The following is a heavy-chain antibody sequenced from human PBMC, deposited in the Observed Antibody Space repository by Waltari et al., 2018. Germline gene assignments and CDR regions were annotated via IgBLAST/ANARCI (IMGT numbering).Heavy chain of an antibody. D-gene: IGHD2-21*01. J-gene: IGHJ4*02. CDR2: ISSSSSYI. CDR1: GFTFSSYS. CDR3: ARGPPWGGDGAFDY. Sequence: EVQLVESGGGLVKPGGSLRLSCAASGFTFSSYSMNWVRQAPGKGLEWVSSISSSSSYIYYADSVKGRFTISRDNAKNSLYLQMNSLRAEDTAVYYCARGPPWGGDGAFDYWGQGTLVTVSS. V-gene: IGHV3-21*01.